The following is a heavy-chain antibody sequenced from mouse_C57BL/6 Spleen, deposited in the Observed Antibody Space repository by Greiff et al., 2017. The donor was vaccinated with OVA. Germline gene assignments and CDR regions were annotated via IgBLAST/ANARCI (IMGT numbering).Heavy chain of an antibody. D-gene: IGHD1-1*02. J-gene: IGHJ3*01. Sequence: QVQLKQSGAELVRPGTSVKVSCKDSGYAFTNYLIEWVKQRPGQGLEWIGVINPGSGGTNYNEKFKGKATLTADKSSSTAYMQLSSLTSEDSAVYFCAREGGPAWFAYWGQGTLVTVSA. CDR1: GYAFTNYL. CDR2: INPGSGGT. V-gene: IGHV1-54*01. CDR3: AREGGPAWFAY.